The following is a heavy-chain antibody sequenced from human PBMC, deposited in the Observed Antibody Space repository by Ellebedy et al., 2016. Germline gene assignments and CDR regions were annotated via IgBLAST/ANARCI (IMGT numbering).Heavy chain of an antibody. V-gene: IGHV3-74*01. CDR3: ARGRYTSGWYPDYFDY. D-gene: IGHD6-19*01. CDR1: GFTFSTYW. J-gene: IGHJ4*02. CDR2: INGVGTST. Sequence: GGSLRLSCAASGFTFSTYWMHWVRQAPGKGLVWVSRINGVGTSTNYADSVKGRFTISSDNAKNTLYLQMNSLRAEDTAVYYCARGRYTSGWYPDYFDYWGQGTLVTVSS.